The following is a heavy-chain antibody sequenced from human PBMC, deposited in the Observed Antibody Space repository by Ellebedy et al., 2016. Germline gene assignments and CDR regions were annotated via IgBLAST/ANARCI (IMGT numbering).Heavy chain of an antibody. CDR2: ISYGDGTVK. V-gene: IGHV3-30*18. CDR3: AKAPPLYGSGHNRDYYFDY. CDR1: GFTFRSYG. Sequence: GESLKISXAASGFTFRSYGMHWVRQAPGKGLEWVAIISYGDGTVKYYADSVKGRFSISRDSPKNTLFLHMSSLRPEDTAVYYCAKAPPLYGSGHNRDYYFDYWGQGTLVTVSS. D-gene: IGHD3-10*01. J-gene: IGHJ4*02.